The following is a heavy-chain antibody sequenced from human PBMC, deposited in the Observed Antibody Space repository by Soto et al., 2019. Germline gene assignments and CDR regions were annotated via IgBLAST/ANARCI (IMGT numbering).Heavy chain of an antibody. CDR3: ARGAPSCSCPDY. CDR2: IQSGGST. V-gene: IGHV3-66*01. J-gene: IGHJ4*02. Sequence: EVQLVESGGGLVQPGGSLRLSCAASGFTVSSNYMSWVRQAPGKGLEWVSVIQSGGSTYYADSVKGRFSISRDNSKNTLYLQMNSLRAEDTAVYYRARGAPSCSCPDYWGQGTLVTVSS. CDR1: GFTVSSNY. D-gene: IGHD2-15*01.